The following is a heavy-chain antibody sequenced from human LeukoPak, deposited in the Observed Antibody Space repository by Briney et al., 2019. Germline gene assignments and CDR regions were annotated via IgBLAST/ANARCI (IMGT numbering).Heavy chain of an antibody. Sequence: PSETLSLTCTVSDDFIRRESWTWIRQPPGKGLEYIGYISYSGTTDYKPSLESRVTISRGPSKNQFSLSLTSVTAADTAVYYCARESYGDPDAFDIWGQGTTVTVSS. CDR2: ISYSGTT. CDR1: DDFIRRES. CDR3: ARESYGDPDAFDI. D-gene: IGHD4-17*01. J-gene: IGHJ3*02. V-gene: IGHV4-59*01.